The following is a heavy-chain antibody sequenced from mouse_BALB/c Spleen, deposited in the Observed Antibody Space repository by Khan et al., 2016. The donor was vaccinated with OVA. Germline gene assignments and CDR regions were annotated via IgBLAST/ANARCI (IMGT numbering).Heavy chain of an antibody. CDR3: ARGGWDVFAY. V-gene: IGHV1-77*01. CDR2: IYPGSDST. CDR1: GYIFTDYV. D-gene: IGHD4-1*01. J-gene: IGHJ3*01. Sequence: QVQLQQSGPELVKPGASVKMSCKASGYIFTDYVMNWVKQRTGQGLEWIGQIYPGSDSTYYNEKFKDKATMTAERSSSTAYLQLNSLTSEYSAVYCCARGGWDVFAYWGQGTLVTVSA.